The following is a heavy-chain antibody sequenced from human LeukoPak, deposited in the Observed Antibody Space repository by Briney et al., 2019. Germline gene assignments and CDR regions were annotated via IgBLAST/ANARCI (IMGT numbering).Heavy chain of an antibody. Sequence: GASVTVSCKASGYTFTDYYLHWVRQAPGQGLEWMGWINCNSGGTNFAPKFRGRVTMTRDMSITTAYMELSGLTSDDTAVYYCSRSGTGENDYWGQGTLVTVSS. CDR2: INCNSGGT. CDR1: GYTFTDYY. J-gene: IGHJ4*02. V-gene: IGHV1-2*02. CDR3: SRSGTGENDY. D-gene: IGHD3-10*01.